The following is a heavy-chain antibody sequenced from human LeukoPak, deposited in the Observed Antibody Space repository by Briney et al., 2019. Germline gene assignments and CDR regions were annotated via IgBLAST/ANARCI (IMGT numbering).Heavy chain of an antibody. J-gene: IGHJ4*02. D-gene: IGHD4-17*01. V-gene: IGHV3-23*01. CDR2: ISGSGGST. CDR3: AKISTTYGDFDYFDY. CDR1: GFTFSSYS. Sequence: GGSLRLSCAASGFTFSSYSMNWVRQAPGKGLEWVSAISGSGGSTYYADSVKGRFTISRDNSKNTLYLQMNSLRAEDTAVYYCAKISTTYGDFDYFDYWGQGTLVTVSS.